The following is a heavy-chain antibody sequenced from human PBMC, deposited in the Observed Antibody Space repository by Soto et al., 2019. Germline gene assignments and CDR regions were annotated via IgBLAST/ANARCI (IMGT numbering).Heavy chain of an antibody. D-gene: IGHD6-19*01. Sequence: PGGSLRLSCAVSGFSLSSYWMHWVRRAPGKGLVWVSRIQSDGSSTNYADSVKGRFTISRDNAKNTLYLQMDSLRVEDTAVYYCAREKAVAGTTFDYWGLGTLVTVSS. CDR2: IQSDGSST. CDR3: AREKAVAGTTFDY. V-gene: IGHV3-74*01. CDR1: GFSLSSYW. J-gene: IGHJ4*02.